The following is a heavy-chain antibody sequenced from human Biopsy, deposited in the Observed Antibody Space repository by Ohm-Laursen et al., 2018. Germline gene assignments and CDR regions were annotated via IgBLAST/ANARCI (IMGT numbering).Heavy chain of an antibody. J-gene: IGHJ6*02. CDR3: ARYRIAYCTATSCDNFGLDV. CDR2: INHSGHT. D-gene: IGHD2-8*02. V-gene: IGHV4-59*01. CDR1: SASINLYY. Sequence: SETLSLTCTVSSASINLYYWGWIRQSPGKGLEWIGYINHSGHTNYNPSLKSRLTMSVDTSKNQFSLKLTSVTAADTAVYYCARYRIAYCTATSCDNFGLDVWGQGTTVTVSS.